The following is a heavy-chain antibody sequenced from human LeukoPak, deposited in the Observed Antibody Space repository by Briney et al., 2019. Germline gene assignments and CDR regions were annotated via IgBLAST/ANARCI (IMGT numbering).Heavy chain of an antibody. V-gene: IGHV4-34*01. CDR3: ARGVVDIAMAGIAVAVSGRYYFDY. CDR2: INHSGST. D-gene: IGHD6-19*01. CDR1: GGSFSGYY. J-gene: IGHJ4*02. Sequence: SETLSLTCAVYGGSFSGYYWSWIRQPPGKGLEWIGEINHSGSTNYNPSLKSRVTISVDTSKNQFSLKLSSVTAADTAVYYCARGVVDIAMAGIAVAVSGRYYFDYWGQRTLVTVSS.